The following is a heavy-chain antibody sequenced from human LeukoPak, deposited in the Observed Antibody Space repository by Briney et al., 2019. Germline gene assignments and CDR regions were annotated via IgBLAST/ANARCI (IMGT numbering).Heavy chain of an antibody. CDR1: GVTFSNAG. Sequence: GGSLRLSCAASGVTFSNAGMDWVRQAPGQGLEWVSSISASGTYIWYADSVKGRFTISRDNAKSSLYLQMDSLRAEDTAVYYCATERACGSSSCVAYYFDSWGQGTLVIVSS. V-gene: IGHV3-21*01. CDR2: ISASGTYI. J-gene: IGHJ4*02. D-gene: IGHD2-2*01. CDR3: ATERACGSSSCVAYYFDS.